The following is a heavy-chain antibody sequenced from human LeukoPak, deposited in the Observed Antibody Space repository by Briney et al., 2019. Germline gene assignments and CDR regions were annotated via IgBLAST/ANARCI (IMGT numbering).Heavy chain of an antibody. CDR2: IYYSGST. V-gene: IGHV4-31*03. CDR1: GGSISSGGYY. J-gene: IGHJ6*02. CDR3: ARVSGRNHYYGMDV. Sequence: SQTLSLTCTVSGGSISSGGYYWTWIRQHPGKGLEWIGYIYYSGSTYYNPSLKSRVIISVDTSKNQFSLKLSSVTAADTAVYYCARVSGRNHYYGMDVWGQGTTVTVSS.